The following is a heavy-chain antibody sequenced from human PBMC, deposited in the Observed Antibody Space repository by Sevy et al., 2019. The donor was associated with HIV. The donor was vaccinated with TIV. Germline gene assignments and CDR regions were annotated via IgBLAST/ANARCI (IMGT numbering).Heavy chain of an antibody. V-gene: IGHV3-30*02. CDR1: GFTFSSYG. D-gene: IGHD3-3*01. Sequence: GGSLRLSCAASGFTFSSYGMHWVRQAPGKGLEWVAFIRYDGSNKYYADSVKGRFTISRDNSKNTLYLQMNSLRAEDTALYYCAKGTDFWSGYYGFRYGMDVSGQWTTVTVSS. J-gene: IGHJ6*02. CDR2: IRYDGSNK. CDR3: AKGTDFWSGYYGFRYGMDV.